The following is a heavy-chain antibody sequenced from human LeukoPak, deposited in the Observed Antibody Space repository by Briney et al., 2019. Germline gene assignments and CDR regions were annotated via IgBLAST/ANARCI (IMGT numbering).Heavy chain of an antibody. D-gene: IGHD2-2*01. V-gene: IGHV3-21*01. J-gene: IGHJ6*03. Sequence: PVGSLRLSCAASGFTFSSYSMNWVRQAPGKGLEWVSSISSSSYIYYADSVKGRFTISRDNAKNSLYLQMNSLRAEDTAVYYCARGRSVVPAVPGGYYYMDVWGKGTTVSVSS. CDR3: ARGRSVVPAVPGGYYYMDV. CDR2: ISSSSYI. CDR1: GFTFSSYS.